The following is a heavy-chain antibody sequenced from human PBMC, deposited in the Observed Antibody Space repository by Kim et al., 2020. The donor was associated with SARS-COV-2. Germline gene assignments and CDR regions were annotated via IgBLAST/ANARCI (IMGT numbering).Heavy chain of an antibody. CDR2: IYYSGST. CDR3: ARGNLITIFGVVAHLDY. D-gene: IGHD3-3*01. Sequence: SETLSLTCTVSGGSISSGGYYWSWIRQHPGKGLEWIGYIYYSGSTYYNPSLKSRVTISVDTSKNQFSLKLSSVTAADTAVYYCARGNLITIFGVVAHLDYWGQGTLVTVSS. V-gene: IGHV4-31*03. CDR1: GGSISSGGYY. J-gene: IGHJ4*02.